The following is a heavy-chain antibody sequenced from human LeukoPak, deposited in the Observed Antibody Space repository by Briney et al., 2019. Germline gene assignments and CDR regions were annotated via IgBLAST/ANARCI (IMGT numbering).Heavy chain of an antibody. CDR1: GYSFTSYW. D-gene: IGHD5-18*01. CDR3: ARHQHTAMVIDSFDI. V-gene: IGHV5-51*01. J-gene: IGHJ3*02. CDR2: NYHGDSDT. Sequence: GESLNISCKGSGYSFTSYWIGWVRHTRGKGLEWRGINYHGDSDTRYSPFSQGQVLTSAAKSISTAFLHCSSMEESDTAMYYCARHQHTAMVIDSFDIWGQGTMVTVSS.